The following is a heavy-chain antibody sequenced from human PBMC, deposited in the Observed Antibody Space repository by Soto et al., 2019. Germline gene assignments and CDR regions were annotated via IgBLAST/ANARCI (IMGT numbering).Heavy chain of an antibody. V-gene: IGHV4-59*01. CDR2: IYYSGST. CDR1: GGSISSYY. CDR3: ARVAGDFWCCRTHYYFDY. Sequence: QVQLQESGPGLVKPSETLSLTCTVSGGSISSYYWSWIRQPPGKGLEWIGYIYYSGSTNYNPSLKSRATIPVDTSKDQVSRKLSSVTAADTAVYYGARVAGDFWCCRTHYYFDYWGQGTLVTVSS. J-gene: IGHJ4*02. D-gene: IGHD3-3*01.